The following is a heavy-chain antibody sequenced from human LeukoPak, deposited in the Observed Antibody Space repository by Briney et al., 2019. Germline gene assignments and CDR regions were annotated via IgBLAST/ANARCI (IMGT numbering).Heavy chain of an antibody. Sequence: AGGSLRLSCAASGFTFSSYWMHWVRQAPGKGLVWVSRIYSDGSSTNYADSVKGRFTISRDNAKNTLYLQMNSLRAEDTAVYYCARDRSSLELWFGELRNWGQGTLVTVSS. V-gene: IGHV3-74*01. CDR2: IYSDGSST. CDR1: GFTFSSYW. CDR3: ARDRSSLELWFGELRN. J-gene: IGHJ4*02. D-gene: IGHD3-10*01.